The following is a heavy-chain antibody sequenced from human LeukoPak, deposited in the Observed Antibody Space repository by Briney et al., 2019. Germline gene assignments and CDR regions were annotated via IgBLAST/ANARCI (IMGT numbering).Heavy chain of an antibody. CDR2: NYYSGNT. J-gene: IGHJ4*02. V-gene: IGHV4-39*01. CDR1: GGSISSSPYY. Sequence: SETLSLTCTVSGGSISSSPYYWGCIPGSPGKGRVGIGNNYYSGNTYYNPSLKSRVTISVDTSKNQFSLELISVTAADTAVYYCARRGSTVTTPDFWGQGTLVTVSS. CDR3: ARRGSTVTTPDF. D-gene: IGHD4-17*01.